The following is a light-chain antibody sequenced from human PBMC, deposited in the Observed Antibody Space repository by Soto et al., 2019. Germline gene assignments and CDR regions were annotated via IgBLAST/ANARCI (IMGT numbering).Light chain of an antibody. CDR1: HSISSW. V-gene: IGKV1-5*03. Sequence: DIQMTQSPSTLSASVGDRVTITCRASHSISSWLAWYQQKPGKAPKLLIYEASTLETAFPSSFSGSGSGTEFTLTISSLQPDDFATYYCQQYNTYQITLGQGTRLEIK. CDR3: QQYNTYQIT. CDR2: EAS. J-gene: IGKJ5*01.